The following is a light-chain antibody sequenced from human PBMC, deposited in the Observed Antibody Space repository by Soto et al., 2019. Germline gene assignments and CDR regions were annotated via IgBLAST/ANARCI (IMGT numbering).Light chain of an antibody. Sequence: EIVLTQSPCTLSLSPGERATLSCRASQSVSSSYLAWYQQKPGQAPRLLIYGASSRATGIPPRFSGSGSGTDFTLTLSSLEPEDFAVYYCQQRAGSSTFGQGTRLEI. CDR3: QQRAGSST. J-gene: IGKJ5*01. CDR2: GAS. CDR1: QSVSSSY. V-gene: IGKV3-20*01.